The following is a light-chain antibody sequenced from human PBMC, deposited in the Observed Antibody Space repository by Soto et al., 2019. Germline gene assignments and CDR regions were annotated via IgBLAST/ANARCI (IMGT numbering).Light chain of an antibody. V-gene: IGKV3-15*01. J-gene: IGKJ1*01. Sequence: EIVMTQSPATLSVSPGERATLSCRASRSVSSNLAWYQQKPGQAPRLLIYGASTRATGIPARFSGSGSGTEFTLTISSLQSEDFAVYYCQQYNNWPPMAFGQGTEVEIK. CDR1: RSVSSN. CDR3: QQYNNWPPMA. CDR2: GAS.